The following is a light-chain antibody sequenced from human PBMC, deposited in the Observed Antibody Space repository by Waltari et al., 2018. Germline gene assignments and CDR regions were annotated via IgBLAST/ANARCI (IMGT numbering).Light chain of an antibody. CDR2: DVS. V-gene: IGKV3-11*01. J-gene: IGKJ4*01. CDR1: QSVYYY. CDR3: QHRSNSPPLA. Sequence: EIVLTQSPATLSLSPGDRATLSCKASQSVYYYLVWYQQKPGQAPRLLIHDVSKRAPGITARFSGSGSGTDFTLTISSLEPEDFAVYYCQHRSNSPPLAFGGGTKVEIK.